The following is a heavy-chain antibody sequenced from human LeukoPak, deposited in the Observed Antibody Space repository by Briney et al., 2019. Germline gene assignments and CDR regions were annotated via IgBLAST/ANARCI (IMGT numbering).Heavy chain of an antibody. CDR1: GGSISSGSYY. Sequence: KPSETLSLTCTVSGGSISSGSYYWHWIRQPAGEGLEWIGHIYTSGSTSYNPSLGSRVTISADTSRNQFSLRLNSVTAADTAVYYCARDSWGAGYLFDYWGQGTLVTVSS. J-gene: IGHJ4*02. CDR3: ARDSWGAGYLFDY. D-gene: IGHD3-9*01. V-gene: IGHV4-61*09. CDR2: IYTSGST.